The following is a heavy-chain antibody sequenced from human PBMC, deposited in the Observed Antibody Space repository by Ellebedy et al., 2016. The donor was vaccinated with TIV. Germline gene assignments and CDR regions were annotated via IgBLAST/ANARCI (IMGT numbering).Heavy chain of an antibody. CDR1: GFTFSSYA. D-gene: IGHD4-17*01. CDR2: ISGSGDPT. CDR3: ARQTVATSVNDAFDI. V-gene: IGHV3-23*01. Sequence: GESLKISCAASGFTFSSYAMSWVRQAPGKGLEWVSSISGSGDPTYYAGSVKGRFPISRDNSKNSLYLQMNSLRAEDTAVYYCARQTVATSVNDAFDIWGLGTVVTVSS. J-gene: IGHJ3*02.